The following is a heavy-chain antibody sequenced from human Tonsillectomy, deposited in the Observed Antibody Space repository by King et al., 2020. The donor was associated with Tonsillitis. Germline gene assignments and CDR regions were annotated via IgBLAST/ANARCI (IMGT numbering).Heavy chain of an antibody. J-gene: IGHJ3*02. D-gene: IGHD3-3*01. CDR3: CRDRVHGFGPLHQDAFDI. CDR1: GYTFSSFY. V-gene: IGHV1-46*03. CDR2: INPSDGST. Sequence: VQLVQSGAEVKKPGASMKVSCKASGYTFSSFYMHWVRQAPGQGLEWMGIINPSDGSTTYAQKFQGRITVTRDTSTSTVYMELSSLRSDDTAVYYCCRDRVHGFGPLHQDAFDIWGQGTMVTVSS.